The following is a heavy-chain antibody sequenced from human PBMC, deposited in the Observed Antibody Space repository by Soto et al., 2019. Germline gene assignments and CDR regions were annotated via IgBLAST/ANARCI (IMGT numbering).Heavy chain of an antibody. Sequence: VASVKVSCKASGYTFSSYGISWVRQAPGQGLEWLGWISAYSGNTNYAQKLQDRVTMTTDTSTSTASMELRSLTSGDTAVYYCARVPLGAALRFYYYYGMDVWGPGTTVTVSS. V-gene: IGHV1-18*04. J-gene: IGHJ6*02. CDR2: ISAYSGNT. CDR1: GYTFSSYG. CDR3: ARVPLGAALRFYYYYGMDV. D-gene: IGHD6-13*01.